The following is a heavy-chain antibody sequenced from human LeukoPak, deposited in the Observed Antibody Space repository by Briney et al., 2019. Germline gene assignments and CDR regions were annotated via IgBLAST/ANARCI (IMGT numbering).Heavy chain of an antibody. CDR2: ISSSSSCI. CDR1: GFTFSSYA. D-gene: IGHD6-13*01. V-gene: IGHV3-21*01. CDR3: ARDGGSSSPFDY. Sequence: GGSLRLSCAASGFTFSSYAMSWVRQAPGKGLEWVSSISSSSSCIYYADSVKGRFTISRDNAKNSLYLQMNSLRAEDTAVYYCARDGGSSSPFDYWGQGTLVTVSS. J-gene: IGHJ4*02.